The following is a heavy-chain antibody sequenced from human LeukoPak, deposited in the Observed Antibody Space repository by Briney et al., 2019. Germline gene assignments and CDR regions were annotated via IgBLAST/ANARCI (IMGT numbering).Heavy chain of an antibody. V-gene: IGHV1-18*01. CDR3: ARAKVLRYFDWLGGRYYMDV. Sequence: GASVKVSCKASGYTFTSYGISWVRQAPGQGLEWMGWINAYNGNTNYAQKLQGRVTMTTDTSTSTAYMELSSLRSEDTAVYYCARAKVLRYFDWLGGRYYMDVWGKGTTVTVSS. CDR2: INAYNGNT. J-gene: IGHJ6*03. CDR1: GYTFTSYG. D-gene: IGHD3-9*01.